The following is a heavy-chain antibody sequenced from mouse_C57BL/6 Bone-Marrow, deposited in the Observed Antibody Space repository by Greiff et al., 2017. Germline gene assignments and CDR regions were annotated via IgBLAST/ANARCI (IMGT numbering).Heavy chain of an antibody. Sequence: QVQLKQPGAELVKPGASVKLSCKASGYTFTSYWMQWVKQRPGQGLEWIGEIDPSDSYTNYNQKFKGKATLTVDTSSSTAYMQLSSLTSEDSAVYYCARYNYGSSAWFAYWGQGTLVTVSA. CDR1: GYTFTSYW. CDR2: IDPSDSYT. V-gene: IGHV1-50*01. J-gene: IGHJ3*01. CDR3: ARYNYGSSAWFAY. D-gene: IGHD1-1*01.